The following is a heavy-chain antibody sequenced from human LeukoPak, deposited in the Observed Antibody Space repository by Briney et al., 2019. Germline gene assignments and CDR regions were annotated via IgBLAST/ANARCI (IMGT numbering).Heavy chain of an antibody. CDR1: GFTFDDYA. J-gene: IGHJ4*01. CDR3: AKGIYSSGWSYFDY. D-gene: IGHD6-19*01. Sequence: PGGSLRLSCAASGFTFDDYAMSWVRQAPGKGLEWVSTLSGSGITTYYADSVKGRFTISRDNSKNTLYLQMNSLRAEDTAVYYCAKGIYSSGWSYFDYWGHGTLVTVSS. V-gene: IGHV3-23*01. CDR2: LSGSGITT.